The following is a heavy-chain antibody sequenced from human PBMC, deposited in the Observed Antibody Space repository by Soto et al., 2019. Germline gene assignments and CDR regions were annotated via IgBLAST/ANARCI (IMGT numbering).Heavy chain of an antibody. CDR2: RGTT. CDR3: ATCGGDTGRFDF. J-gene: IGHJ4*02. D-gene: IGHD2-21*01. V-gene: IGHV4-39*01. Sequence: SETLSLTCTVSGASMSSTRYYWTWVRQPPGKGLEWIGRGTTYDNPSLRSRVTISVDPSKEQFSRKLSSVTAADTAVYYCATCGGDTGRFDFWGQGTLVTVSS. CDR1: GASMSSTRYY.